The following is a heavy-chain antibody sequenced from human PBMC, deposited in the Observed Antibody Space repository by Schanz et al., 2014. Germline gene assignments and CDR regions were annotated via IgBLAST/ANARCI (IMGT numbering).Heavy chain of an antibody. J-gene: IGHJ4*02. V-gene: IGHV3-23*01. D-gene: IGHD2-15*01. Sequence: EGQLLESGGGLIQPGGSLRLSCAASGFTFSSYVMSWVRQAPGKGLEWVSTISASGGSTYYADSVKGRFTISRDNSKNTLYLQMNTLRAEDTAVYYCARDRGYCSGGSCLTFDYWGQGTLVTVSS. CDR2: ISASGGST. CDR1: GFTFSSYV. CDR3: ARDRGYCSGGSCLTFDY.